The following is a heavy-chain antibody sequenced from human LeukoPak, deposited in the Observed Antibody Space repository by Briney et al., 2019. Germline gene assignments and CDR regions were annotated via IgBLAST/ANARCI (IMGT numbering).Heavy chain of an antibody. CDR2: FDPEDGET. CDR1: GYTLTELS. V-gene: IGHV1-24*01. D-gene: IGHD1-7*01. CDR3: ATLSPLTGTTVPDY. Sequence: ASVKVSCKVSGYTLTELSMHWVRQAPGKGPEWMGGFDPEDGETIYAQKFQGRVTMTEDTSTDTAYMELSSLRSEDTAVYYCATLSPLTGTTVPDYWGQGTLVTVSS. J-gene: IGHJ4*02.